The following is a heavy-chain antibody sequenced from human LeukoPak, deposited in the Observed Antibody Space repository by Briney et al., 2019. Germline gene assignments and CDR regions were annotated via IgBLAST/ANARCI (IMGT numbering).Heavy chain of an antibody. CDR2: ISSSGSAI. CDR1: GFPFSSYE. V-gene: IGHV3-48*03. CDR3: ARAPGGYSYGTPNFDY. J-gene: IGHJ4*02. Sequence: GGSLRLSCAASGFPFSSYEMNWVRQAPGKGLEWVSYISSSGSAIYYADSVKGRFTISRDNAKNSLYLQMNSLRAEDTAVYYCARAPGGYSYGTPNFDYWGQGTLVTVSS. D-gene: IGHD5-18*01.